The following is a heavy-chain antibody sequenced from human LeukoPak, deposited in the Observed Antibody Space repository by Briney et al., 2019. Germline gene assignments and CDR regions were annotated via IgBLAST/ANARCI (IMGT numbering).Heavy chain of an antibody. D-gene: IGHD3-16*02. CDR1: GFTFSSYS. CDR2: ISSSSSTI. V-gene: IGHV3-48*01. CDR3: ARLRLGELSETHDAFDI. Sequence: PGGSLRLSCAASGFTFSSYSMNWVRQAPGKGLEWVSYISSSSSTIYYADSVKGRFTISRDNAKNSPYLQMNSLRAEDTAVYYCARLRLGELSETHDAFDIWGQGTMVTVSS. J-gene: IGHJ3*02.